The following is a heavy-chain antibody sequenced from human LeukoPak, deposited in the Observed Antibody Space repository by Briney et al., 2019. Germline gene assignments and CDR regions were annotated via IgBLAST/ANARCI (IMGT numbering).Heavy chain of an antibody. CDR1: GYTFTSYG. CDR2: ISAYNGNT. Sequence: ASVKVSCKASGYTFTSYGISWVRQAPGQGLEWMGWISAYNGNTNYAQKLQGRVTMTTDTSTSTAYMELRSLRSADTAVYYCAREGEYGYSSSWYRAPFDYWGQGTLVTVSS. CDR3: AREGEYGYSSSWYRAPFDY. J-gene: IGHJ4*02. D-gene: IGHD6-13*01. V-gene: IGHV1-18*01.